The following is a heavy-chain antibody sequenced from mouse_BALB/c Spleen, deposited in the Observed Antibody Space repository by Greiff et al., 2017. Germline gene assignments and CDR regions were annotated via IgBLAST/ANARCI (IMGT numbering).Heavy chain of an antibody. J-gene: IGHJ4*01. D-gene: IGHD2-3*01. Sequence: VKLMESGPGLVQPSQSLSITCTVSGFSLTSYGVHWVRQSPGKGLEWLGVIWSGGSTDYNAAFISRLSISKDNSKSQVFFKMNSLQANDTAIYYCARRGTYDGYYAMDYWGQGTSVTVSS. CDR2: IWSGGST. CDR1: GFSLTSYG. CDR3: ARRGTYDGYYAMDY. V-gene: IGHV2-2*02.